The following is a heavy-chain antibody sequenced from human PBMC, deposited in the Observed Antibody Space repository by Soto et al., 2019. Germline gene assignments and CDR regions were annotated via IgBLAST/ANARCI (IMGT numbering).Heavy chain of an antibody. J-gene: IGHJ5*02. D-gene: IGHD4-17*01. CDR1: GYTFTSYY. Sequence: ASVKVSCKASGYTFTSYYMHWVRQAPGQGLEWMGIINPSGGSTSYAQKFQGRVTMTRDTSTSTVYMELSSLRSEDTAVYYCARDSTYGDYTNNWFDPWGQGTLVTVSS. V-gene: IGHV1-46*01. CDR2: INPSGGST. CDR3: ARDSTYGDYTNNWFDP.